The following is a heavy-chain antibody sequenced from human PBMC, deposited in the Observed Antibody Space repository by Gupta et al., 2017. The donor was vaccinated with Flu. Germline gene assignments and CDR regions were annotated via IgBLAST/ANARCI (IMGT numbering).Heavy chain of an antibody. Sequence: QVQLVESGGGVVQPGRSLRLSCAASGFIFSSYGMHWVRQAPGKGLEWVAVISYDGSNKYYADSVKGRFTISRDNSKNTLYLQMNSLRAEDTAVYYCAEGIAARWGQGTLVTVSS. CDR2: ISYDGSNK. CDR3: AEGIAAR. CDR1: GFIFSSYG. V-gene: IGHV3-30*03. J-gene: IGHJ4*02. D-gene: IGHD6-6*01.